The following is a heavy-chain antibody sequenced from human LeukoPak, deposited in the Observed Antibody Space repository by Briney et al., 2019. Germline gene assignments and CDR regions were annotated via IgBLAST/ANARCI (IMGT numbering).Heavy chain of an antibody. CDR3: AKDSYSKGDY. D-gene: IGHD1-26*01. CDR1: GFSFSSYW. J-gene: IGHJ4*02. V-gene: IGHV3-7*05. CDR2: IKQDGSES. Sequence: PGGSLRLSCAASGFSFSSYWMSWVRQAPGKGLEWVANIKQDGSESNYVGSVKGRFTISRDNAKNSLYLQMNSLRAEDTAVYYCAKDSYSKGDYWGQGTLVTGFS.